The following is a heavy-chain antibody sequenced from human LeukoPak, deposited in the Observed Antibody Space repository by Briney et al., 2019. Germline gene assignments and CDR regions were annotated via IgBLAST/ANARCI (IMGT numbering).Heavy chain of an antibody. J-gene: IGHJ4*02. D-gene: IGHD3-22*01. Sequence: GGSLRLSCAASGFTFSSYAMSWVRQAPGKGLEWVSAISGSGGSTYYADSVKGRFTISRDNSKNTLYLQMNSLRAEDTAAYYCAKGDYDSSGYFDYWGQGTLVTVSS. V-gene: IGHV3-23*01. CDR3: AKGDYDSSGYFDY. CDR1: GFTFSSYA. CDR2: ISGSGGST.